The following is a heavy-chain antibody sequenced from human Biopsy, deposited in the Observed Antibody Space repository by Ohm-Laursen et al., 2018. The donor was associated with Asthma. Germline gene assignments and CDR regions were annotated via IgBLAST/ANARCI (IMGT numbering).Heavy chain of an antibody. CDR1: GFTFSTYG. J-gene: IGHJ4*02. D-gene: IGHD1-7*01. V-gene: IGHV3-30*03. CDR3: ARDFLGISGTIYWYDW. Sequence: SLRLSCAASGFTFSTYGMHWVRQAPGKGLEWVAVISYDGFNKDYGDSVKGRFTISRDNSKNTLYLQMNSLTPDDTAVYFCARDFLGISGTIYWYDWWGQGTLVTVSS. CDR2: ISYDGFNK.